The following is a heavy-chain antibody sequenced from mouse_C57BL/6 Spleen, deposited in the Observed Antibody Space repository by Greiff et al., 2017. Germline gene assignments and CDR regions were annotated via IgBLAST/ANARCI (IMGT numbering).Heavy chain of an antibody. V-gene: IGHV1-82*01. CDR3: ARSDYYGSSFDY. CDR1: GYAFSSSW. Sequence: QVQLQQSGPELVKPGASVKISCKASGYAFSSSWMNWVKQRPGKGLERIGRIYPGDGDTNYNGKFKGKATLTADKSSSTAYMQLSSLTSEDSAVYFCARSDYYGSSFDYWGQGTTLTVSS. CDR2: IYPGDGDT. J-gene: IGHJ2*01. D-gene: IGHD1-1*01.